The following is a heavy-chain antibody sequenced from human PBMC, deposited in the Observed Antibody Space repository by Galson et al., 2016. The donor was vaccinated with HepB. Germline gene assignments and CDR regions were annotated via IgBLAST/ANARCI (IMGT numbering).Heavy chain of an antibody. V-gene: IGHV1-18*01. J-gene: IGHJ5*02. D-gene: IGHD5-12*01. CDR1: GFTFTAYG. CDR2: INAYNGNT. Sequence: QSGAEVKKPEASVKVSCKASGFTFTAYGISWVRQAPGQGLEWMGWINAYNGNTNYAQSFQGRVTMTTDTSTGTAYMELWYLRSDDTALYYCARVLGGYDFYPWGQGTLVTVSS. CDR3: ARVLGGYDFYP.